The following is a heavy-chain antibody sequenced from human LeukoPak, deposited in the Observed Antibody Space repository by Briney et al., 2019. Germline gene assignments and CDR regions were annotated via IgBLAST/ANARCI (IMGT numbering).Heavy chain of an antibody. Sequence: PGGSLRLSCAASGFIFSSYGMHWVRQAPGKGLEWVAVISYDGSNKYYADSVKGRFTISRDNSKNTLYLQMNSLRAEDTAVYYCAKEDFQQLVQAYWGQGTLVTVSS. CDR3: AKEDFQQLVQAY. CDR1: GFIFSSYG. CDR2: ISYDGSNK. V-gene: IGHV3-30*18. J-gene: IGHJ4*02. D-gene: IGHD6-13*01.